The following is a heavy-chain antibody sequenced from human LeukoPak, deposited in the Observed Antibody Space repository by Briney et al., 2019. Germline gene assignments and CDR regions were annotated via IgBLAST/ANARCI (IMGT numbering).Heavy chain of an antibody. CDR3: TRDSGTTGEVKFDP. D-gene: IGHD3-10*01. V-gene: IGHV4-4*07. Sequence: PSETLSLTCTVSGGSISSYYWSWIRQPAGKGLEWIGRIYSSGTITYNPSLQGRVTMSVDTSKNEFSLKMRSVTAADTAVYYCTRDSGTTGEVKFDPWGQGTLVAVSS. CDR1: GGSISSYY. CDR2: IYSSGTI. J-gene: IGHJ5*02.